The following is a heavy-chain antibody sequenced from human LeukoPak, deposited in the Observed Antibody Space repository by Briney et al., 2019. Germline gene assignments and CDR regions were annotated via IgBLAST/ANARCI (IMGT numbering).Heavy chain of an antibody. CDR3: AKDLRIGVGARLTDY. CDR2: IKEDGSEK. Sequence: SGGSLRLSCAVSGFTLSNNWMSWVRQAPGKGLEWVANIKEDGSEKHYVDSMKGRLTISRDNTNNSLYLQMNSLRAEDTAVYYCAKDLRIGVGARLTDYWGQGTLVTVSS. CDR1: GFTLSNNW. J-gene: IGHJ4*02. D-gene: IGHD1-26*01. V-gene: IGHV3-7*03.